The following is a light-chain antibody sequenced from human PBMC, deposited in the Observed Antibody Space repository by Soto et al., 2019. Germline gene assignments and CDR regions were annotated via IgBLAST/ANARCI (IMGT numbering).Light chain of an antibody. J-gene: IGKJ1*01. V-gene: IGKV3-11*01. CDR3: QQRSNWPPEWT. Sequence: ETLLTQSPATRSLSPGERATLSCRSSQSVTSNLAWYQQKPGQAPRLLIYDASKRATDIPARISGSGSGTAFTLTISSLEPEDLAVYYCQQRSNWPPEWTFGQGTKVDIK. CDR2: DAS. CDR1: QSVTSN.